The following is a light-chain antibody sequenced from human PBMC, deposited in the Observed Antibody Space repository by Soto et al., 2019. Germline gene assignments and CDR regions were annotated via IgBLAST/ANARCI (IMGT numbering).Light chain of an antibody. V-gene: IGKV3-11*01. Sequence: IVLTQSPDTLSLSPGERATLSGRASQSVSSYLAWYQQKPGQAPRLLIYDESKRATGIPARFSGSGSGTDFTLTINSLEPEDFAVYYCQHRSNWPITFGQGTRLEIK. J-gene: IGKJ5*01. CDR2: DES. CDR3: QHRSNWPIT. CDR1: QSVSSY.